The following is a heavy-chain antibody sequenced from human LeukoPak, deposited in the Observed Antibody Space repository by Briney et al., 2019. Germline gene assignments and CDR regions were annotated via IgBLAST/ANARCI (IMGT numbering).Heavy chain of an antibody. CDR2: ITPYTGNT. D-gene: IGHD5-24*01. CDR3: VRGGDGYNQLSSFDY. CDR1: GYTFTTHG. J-gene: IGHJ4*02. V-gene: IGHV1-18*01. Sequence: ASVKVSCKTSGYTFTTHGISWVRLAPGQGLEWMGWITPYTGNTQYAQKLQGRVTLTADTSTRTAYMELTSLTSDDTAVYYCVRGGDGYNQLSSFDYWGQGTLVTVSS.